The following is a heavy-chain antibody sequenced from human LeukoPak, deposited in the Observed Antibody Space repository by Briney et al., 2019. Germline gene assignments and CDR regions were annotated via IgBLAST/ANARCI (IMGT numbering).Heavy chain of an antibody. J-gene: IGHJ5*02. CDR1: GFTFSSYA. Sequence: GGSLRLSCAASGFTFSSYAMHWVRQAPGKGREWVAVISYDGRNKYYADSVKGRFTISRDNSKNTLYLQMNSLRAEDTAVYYCARTPGIADGVNWFDPWGQGTLVTVSS. D-gene: IGHD6-13*01. V-gene: IGHV3-30*04. CDR3: ARTPGIADGVNWFDP. CDR2: ISYDGRNK.